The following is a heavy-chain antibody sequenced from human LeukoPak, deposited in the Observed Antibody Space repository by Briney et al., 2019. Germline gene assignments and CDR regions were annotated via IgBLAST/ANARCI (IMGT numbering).Heavy chain of an antibody. V-gene: IGHV3-30*15. Sequence: GGSLTLPCTASGLTYCAYTELGLPQAPEKAGEGVAFVSSDGSNEYSADSVKGRFTVSRDNSKNPLYLQISGLRAAETAVYYCAREYGRDGYRVYYFDYWGQGTIVTVSS. J-gene: IGHJ4*02. D-gene: IGHD5-24*01. CDR3: AREYGRDGYRVYYFDY. CDR2: VSSDGSNE. CDR1: GLTYCAYT.